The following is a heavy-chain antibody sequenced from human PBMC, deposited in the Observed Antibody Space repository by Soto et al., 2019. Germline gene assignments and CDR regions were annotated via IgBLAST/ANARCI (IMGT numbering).Heavy chain of an antibody. CDR1: GGSVSSSNW. Sequence: QVQLQESGPGLVKPSGTLSLTCAVSGGSVSSSNWWSWVRQSPGKGLEWMGEIYHSWSAHYNPSLKRRATLSLDKSKTQFSLRLTSVTAADTAVYYCARVPGVVVSADDAFDIWGPGTRVIVSS. V-gene: IGHV4-4*02. D-gene: IGHD2-21*02. J-gene: IGHJ3*02. CDR3: ARVPGVVVSADDAFDI. CDR2: IYHSWSA.